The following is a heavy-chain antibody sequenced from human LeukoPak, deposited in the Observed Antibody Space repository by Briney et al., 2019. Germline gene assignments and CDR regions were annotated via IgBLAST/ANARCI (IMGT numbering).Heavy chain of an antibody. CDR2: ITSSGSPI. V-gene: IGHV3-11*04. D-gene: IGHD3-16*01. Sequence: GGSLRLSCAASGFTFSDYYMSWIRQAPGKGLEWVSFITSSGSPIYYADSVKGRFTISRDNAKNSLYLQMNSLRAENTAVYYCARDVRFYYGMDVWGQGTTITVSS. CDR1: GFTFSDYY. CDR3: ARDVRFYYGMDV. J-gene: IGHJ6*02.